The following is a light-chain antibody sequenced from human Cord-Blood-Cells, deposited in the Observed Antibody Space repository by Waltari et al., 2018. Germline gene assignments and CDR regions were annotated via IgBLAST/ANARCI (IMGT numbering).Light chain of an antibody. CDR1: QSVSSN. V-gene: IGKV3D-15*01. CDR2: GAS. CDR3: QQYSNWPLT. J-gene: IGKJ4*02. Sequence: IAMTQSLATLSVSPGDRPTPSGRARQSVSSNVAWYQQKPGQAPRLLIYGASTRATGIPARFSGSGSGTEFTLTISSLQSEDFAVYDCQQYSNWPLTFGGGTKVEIK.